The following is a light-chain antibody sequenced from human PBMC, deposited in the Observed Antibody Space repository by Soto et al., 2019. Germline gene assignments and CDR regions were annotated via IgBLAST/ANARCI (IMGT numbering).Light chain of an antibody. CDR2: DAS. Sequence: DIQMTQSPSTLSASVGDRVTITCRASQSISSWLAWYQQKPGKAPKLLIYDASSLESGVPSSFSGSGSGTAFTLTISSLQPDDFATYYCQQYNSYPWTFGQGTKVEIK. CDR1: QSISSW. J-gene: IGKJ1*01. CDR3: QQYNSYPWT. V-gene: IGKV1-5*01.